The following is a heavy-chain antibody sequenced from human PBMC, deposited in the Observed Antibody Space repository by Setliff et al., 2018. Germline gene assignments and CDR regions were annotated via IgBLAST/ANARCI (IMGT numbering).Heavy chain of an antibody. CDR1: GYSISSGYY. J-gene: IGHJ5*02. Sequence: PSETLSLTCTVSGYSISSGYYWGWIRQPPGKGLEWIGSIYHSGSTYYNPSLKSRVTISVDTSKNRFSLKLSSVTAADTAVYYCARDKPIIVGAPMDWFDPWGQGTLVTVSS. D-gene: IGHD1-26*01. V-gene: IGHV4-38-2*02. CDR2: IYHSGST. CDR3: ARDKPIIVGAPMDWFDP.